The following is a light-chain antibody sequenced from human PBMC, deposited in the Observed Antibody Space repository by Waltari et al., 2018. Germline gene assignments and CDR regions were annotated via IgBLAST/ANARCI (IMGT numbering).Light chain of an antibody. J-gene: IGKJ3*01. Sequence: EIVLTPYPATLSLSPGERATLSCRASQSVGSNLAWYQHKPGQGPRLLTYDASSRATDIPARFSGSGSVTDFTLTISSREPEDFAVYYCHQRVNLPLTFGPGPKVDFK. CDR2: DAS. CDR3: HQRVNLPLT. CDR1: QSVGSN. V-gene: IGKV3-11*01.